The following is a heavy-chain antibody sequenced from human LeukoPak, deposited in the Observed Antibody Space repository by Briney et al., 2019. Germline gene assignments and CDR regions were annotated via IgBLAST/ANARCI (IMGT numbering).Heavy chain of an antibody. Sequence: PGRSLRLSCAASGFTFSSYAMHWVRQAPGKGLDWVANINQGGSETYYVDSVKGRFTISRDNAKNSLYLQMNSLRAEDTAVYYCARGLASAGRLFDYWGQGTLVTVSS. J-gene: IGHJ4*02. CDR2: INQGGSET. CDR1: GFTFSSYA. CDR3: ARGLASAGRLFDY. D-gene: IGHD6-13*01. V-gene: IGHV3-7*04.